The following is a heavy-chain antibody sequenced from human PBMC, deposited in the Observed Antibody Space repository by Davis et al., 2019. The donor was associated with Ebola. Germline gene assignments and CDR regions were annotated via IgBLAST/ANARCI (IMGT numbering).Heavy chain of an antibody. J-gene: IGHJ6*02. CDR1: GFTFSGSA. D-gene: IGHD3-3*01. Sequence: PGGSLRLSCAASGFTFSGSAMHWVRQASGKGLEWVGRIRSKANSYATTYAASVKGRFTISRDDSKNTASLQMNSLKTEDTAVYYCTVTIFGVVTAPYGMDVWGQGTTVTVSS. V-gene: IGHV3-73*01. CDR3: TVTIFGVVTAPYGMDV. CDR2: IRSKANSYAT.